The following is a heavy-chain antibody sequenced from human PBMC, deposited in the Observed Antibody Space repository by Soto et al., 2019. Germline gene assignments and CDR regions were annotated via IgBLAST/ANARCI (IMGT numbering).Heavy chain of an antibody. CDR1: GYSFTTYA. V-gene: IGHV1-3*01. Sequence: QVQVVQSGAEVKKPGASVKISCKASGYSFTTYAMHWVRQAPGQRLEWMAWINGGNGNTKYSQKFQDRVTITRDTSANIAYIELSSLRSEDSAVYYCARGKGMEENYYYHGMDVWGQGTTVSVSS. CDR3: ARGKGMEENYYYHGMDV. J-gene: IGHJ6*02. D-gene: IGHD1-1*01. CDR2: INGGNGNT.